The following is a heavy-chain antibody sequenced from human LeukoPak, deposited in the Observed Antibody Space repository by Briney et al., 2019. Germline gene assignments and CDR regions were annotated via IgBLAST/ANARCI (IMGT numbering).Heavy chain of an antibody. Sequence: SETLSLTCTVYGGSISSYYWSWIRQPPGKGLEWIGYIYYSGSTNYNPSLKSRVTISGDTSKNQFSLKLSSVTAADTAVYYCARAQAKSYYDILTGYSRPSRKYYFDYWGQGTLVTVSS. CDR1: GGSISSYY. CDR3: ARAQAKSYYDILTGYSRPSRKYYFDY. V-gene: IGHV4-59*01. J-gene: IGHJ4*02. D-gene: IGHD3-9*01. CDR2: IYYSGST.